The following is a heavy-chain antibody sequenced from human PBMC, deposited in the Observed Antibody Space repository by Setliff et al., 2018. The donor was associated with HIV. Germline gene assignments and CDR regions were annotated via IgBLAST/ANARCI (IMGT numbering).Heavy chain of an antibody. V-gene: IGHV3-9*01. CDR1: GLTLNDYA. CDR3: AKDHGSGALDY. D-gene: IGHD3-10*01. CDR2: ISWNTGIK. J-gene: IGHJ4*02. Sequence: LRLSCAVSGLTLNDYAMHWVRQAPGKGLEWVSGISWNTGIKAYADSVKGRFTISRDNSKNTLYLQMNSLRAEDTAVYYCAKDHGSGALDYWGQGTLVTVSS.